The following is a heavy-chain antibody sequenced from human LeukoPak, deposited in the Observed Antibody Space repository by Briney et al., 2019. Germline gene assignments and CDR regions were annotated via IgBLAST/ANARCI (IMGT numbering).Heavy chain of an antibody. J-gene: IGHJ4*02. CDR1: GFTFSSYG. Sequence: PGRSLRLSCAASGFTFSSYGMHWVRQAPGKGLEWVAVISYDGSNKYYADSVKGRFTISRDNSKNTLYLQMNSLRAEDTAVYYCARNPDFWSGPFDYWGQGTLVTVSS. D-gene: IGHD3-3*01. CDR3: ARNPDFWSGPFDY. CDR2: ISYDGSNK. V-gene: IGHV3-30*03.